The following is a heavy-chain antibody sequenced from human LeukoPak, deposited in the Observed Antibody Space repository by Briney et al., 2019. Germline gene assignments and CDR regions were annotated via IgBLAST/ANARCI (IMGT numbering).Heavy chain of an antibody. CDR3: ARGRVSDY. CDR1: GGSFSGYY. Sequence: PSETLSLTCAVYGGSFSGYYWSWIRQPPGKGLEWIGEINHSGSTNYNPSLKSRVTISVDTSKNQFSLKLSSVTAADTAAYYCARGRVSDYWGQGTLVTVSS. V-gene: IGHV4-34*01. CDR2: INHSGST. J-gene: IGHJ4*02.